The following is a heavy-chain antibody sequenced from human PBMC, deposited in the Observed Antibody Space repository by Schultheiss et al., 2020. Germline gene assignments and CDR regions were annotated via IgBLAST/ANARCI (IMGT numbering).Heavy chain of an antibody. D-gene: IGHD6-19*01. CDR2: IYYSGST. Sequence: SETLSLTCAVYGGSFSGYYWSWILQPPGKGLEWIGYIYYSGSTNYNPSLKSRVTISVDTSKNQFSLKLSSVTAADTAVYYCARGSGWPEYYYYYYMDVWGKGTTVNGYS. CDR3: ARGSGWPEYYYYYYMDV. CDR1: GGSFSGYY. V-gene: IGHV4-59*01. J-gene: IGHJ6*03.